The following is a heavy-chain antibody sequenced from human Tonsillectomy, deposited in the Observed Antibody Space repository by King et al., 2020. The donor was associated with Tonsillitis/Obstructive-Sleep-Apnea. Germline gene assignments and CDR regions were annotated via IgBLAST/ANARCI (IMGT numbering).Heavy chain of an antibody. CDR1: GGSISSCGYY. CDR3: ARSRTVTANWFDP. CDR2: MYYSGST. D-gene: IGHD4-11*01. V-gene: IGHV4-31*03. Sequence: QLQESGPGLVKPSQTLSLTCTVSGGSISSCGYYWSWIRQHPGKGLEWIGYMYYSGSTYYNPSLKSRVTISVDTSKNQFSLKLSSVTAADTAVYYCARSRTVTANWFDPWGQGTLVTVSS. J-gene: IGHJ5*02.